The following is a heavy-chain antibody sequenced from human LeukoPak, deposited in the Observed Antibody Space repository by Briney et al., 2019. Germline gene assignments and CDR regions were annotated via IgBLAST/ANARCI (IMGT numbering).Heavy chain of an antibody. CDR2: ISSSSSYI. CDR1: GFTFSSYS. CDR3: ARSDLRDDAFDI. Sequence: GGSLRLSCAASGFTFSSYSMTWVRQAPGKGLEWVSSISSSSSYIYYADSVKGRFTISRDNAKNSLYLQMNSLRAEDTAVYYCARSDLRDDAFDIWGQGTMVTVSS. V-gene: IGHV3-21*01. J-gene: IGHJ3*02.